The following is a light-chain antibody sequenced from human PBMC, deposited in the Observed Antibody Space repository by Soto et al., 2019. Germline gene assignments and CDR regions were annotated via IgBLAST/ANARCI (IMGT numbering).Light chain of an antibody. V-gene: IGKV1-5*03. CDR1: QSISSW. Sequence: DIQMTQSPSTLSASVGDRVTIACRASQSISSWLAWYQQKPGKAPKLLIYKASSLESGVPSRFSGSGSGTEFTLTISSLQPDDFVTYYCQQYNSYPLTFGGGTKVEIK. CDR3: QQYNSYPLT. CDR2: KAS. J-gene: IGKJ4*01.